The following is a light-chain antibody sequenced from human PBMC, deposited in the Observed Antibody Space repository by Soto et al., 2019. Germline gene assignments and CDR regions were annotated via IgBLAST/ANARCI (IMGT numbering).Light chain of an antibody. CDR1: QSVSSN. Sequence: TQSPATLSVSPWESATLSCRASQSVSSNLAWYQQKPGQAPRLLIYGASSRATGIPDRFSGSGSGTDFTLTISRLEPEDFAVYYCQQYGSSSITFGQGTRLEIK. CDR2: GAS. V-gene: IGKV3-20*01. J-gene: IGKJ5*01. CDR3: QQYGSSSIT.